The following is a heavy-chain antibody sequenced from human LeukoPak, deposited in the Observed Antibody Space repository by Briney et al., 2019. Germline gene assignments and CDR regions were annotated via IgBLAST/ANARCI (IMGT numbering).Heavy chain of an antibody. V-gene: IGHV1-46*01. Sequence: ASVKVSCKASGYTFTSYYMHWVRQAPGQGLEWMGIINPSGGSTSYAQKFQGRVTMTRDTSTSTVYMELSSLRSEDTAVYYCARGGVADIVVVPAAFLFDYWGQGTLVTVSS. CDR1: GYTFTSYY. D-gene: IGHD2-2*01. J-gene: IGHJ4*02. CDR3: ARGGVADIVVVPAAFLFDY. CDR2: INPSGGST.